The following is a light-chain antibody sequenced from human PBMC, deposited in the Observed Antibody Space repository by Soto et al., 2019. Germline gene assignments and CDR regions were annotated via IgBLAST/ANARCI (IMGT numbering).Light chain of an antibody. Sequence: DIQMTQSPSSLSAYVGDRVTITCQASQDISNYLNWYQQKPGKAPKLLIYDASNLETGVPSRFSGSGSGTDFTLTISRLEPEDFAVYYCQQYGTSPWTFGQGTKV. V-gene: IGKV1-33*01. CDR3: QQYGTSPWT. CDR1: QDISNY. CDR2: DAS. J-gene: IGKJ1*01.